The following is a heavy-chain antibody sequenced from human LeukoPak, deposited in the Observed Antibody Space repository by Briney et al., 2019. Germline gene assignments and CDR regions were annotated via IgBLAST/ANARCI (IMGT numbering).Heavy chain of an antibody. CDR1: GFTFSSYA. CDR3: AKDQYSRSSGYFAY. D-gene: IGHD6-6*01. Sequence: GASLRLSCAASGFTFSSYAMSWVRQAPGKGLEWVLTFTGSGGSTYYADSVKGRFTISRDNSKNTLYLQMNSLRVEDTAVYYCAKDQYSRSSGYFAYWGQGTLVTVSS. V-gene: IGHV3-23*01. CDR2: FTGSGGST. J-gene: IGHJ4*02.